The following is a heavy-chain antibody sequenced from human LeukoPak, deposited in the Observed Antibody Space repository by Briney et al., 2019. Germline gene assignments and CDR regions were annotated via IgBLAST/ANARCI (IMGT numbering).Heavy chain of an antibody. CDR1: GFTFSSYW. V-gene: IGHV3-7*01. J-gene: IGHJ6*03. CDR3: ARDPYSGGYGAYYYYYMDV. Sequence: GGSLRLSCAASGFTFSSYWMSWVRQAPGKGLEWVANIKQDGSEKYYVDSVKGRFTISRDNAKNSLYLQMDSLRAEDTAVYYCARDPYSGGYGAYYYYYMDVWGKGTTVTVSS. CDR2: IKQDGSEK. D-gene: IGHD1-26*01.